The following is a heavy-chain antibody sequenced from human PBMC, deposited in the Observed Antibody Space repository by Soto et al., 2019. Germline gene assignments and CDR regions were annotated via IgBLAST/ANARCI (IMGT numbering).Heavy chain of an antibody. CDR2: INDRGSI. CDR1: GGSFSGYY. V-gene: IGHV4-34*01. D-gene: IGHD3-9*01. CDR3: VRESHDILTGPPWVWYFDL. J-gene: IGHJ2*01. Sequence: QVQLQQWGAGPLRPLETLSLTCGVSGGSFSGYYWAWIRQSPGKGLEWIGEINDRGSINYNPSLKSRVSISVDTSKNHYSLNLRSVTAADTAVYYCVRESHDILTGPPWVWYFDLWGRGTLLTVSS.